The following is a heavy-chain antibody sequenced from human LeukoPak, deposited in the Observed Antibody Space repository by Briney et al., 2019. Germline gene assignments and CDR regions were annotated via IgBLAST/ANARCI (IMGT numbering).Heavy chain of an antibody. CDR2: IYYSGST. CDR3: ARDQDYGSGSYSGAFDI. V-gene: IGHV4-59*01. J-gene: IGHJ3*02. D-gene: IGHD3-10*01. CDR1: SGSITNYY. Sequence: SSETLSLTCTVSSGSITNYYWSWIRQPPGKGLEWIGYIYYSGSTNYNPSLKSRVTISVDTSKNQFSLKLGSVTAADTAVYYCARDQDYGSGSYSGAFDIWGQGTMVTVS.